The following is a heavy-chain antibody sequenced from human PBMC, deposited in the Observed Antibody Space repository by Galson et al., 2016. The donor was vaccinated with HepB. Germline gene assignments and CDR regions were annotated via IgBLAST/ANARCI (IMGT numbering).Heavy chain of an antibody. CDR2: IAYDESNK. CDR1: GFTFSSYG. D-gene: IGHD3-10*01. Sequence: SLRLSCAASGFTFSSYGMHWVRQAPGKGLEWVAIIAYDESNKYYTDSVQGRFTISRDNSKNTLFLQMNSLRTDDTAVYYCAKAGYHDAKSYYHYFDYWGQGSLVTVSS. J-gene: IGHJ4*02. V-gene: IGHV3-30*18. CDR3: AKAGYHDAKSYYHYFDY.